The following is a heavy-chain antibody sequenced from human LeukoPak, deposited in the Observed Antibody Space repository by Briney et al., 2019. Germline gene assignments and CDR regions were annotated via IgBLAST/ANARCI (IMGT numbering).Heavy chain of an antibody. CDR2: IYYSGST. CDR3: ARDPTVTTPDDAFDI. D-gene: IGHD4-17*01. V-gene: IGHV4-39*07. CDR1: GGSISSSSYY. J-gene: IGHJ3*02. Sequence: SEILSLTCTVSGGSISSSSYYWGWIRQPPGKGLEWIGTIYYSGSTYYNPSLKSRVTISVDTSKNQFSLKLSSVTAADTAVYYCARDPTVTTPDDAFDIWGQGTMVTVSS.